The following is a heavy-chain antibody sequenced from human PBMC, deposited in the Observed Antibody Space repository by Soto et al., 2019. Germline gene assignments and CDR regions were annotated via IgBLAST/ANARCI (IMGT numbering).Heavy chain of an antibody. D-gene: IGHD6-19*01. CDR2: VYYTGST. CDR1: GGSISGSY. Sequence: SETLPLTCSVSGGSISGSYWSWIRQSPGKGLEWLGYVYYTGSTNYSPSLRSRVSISVDTSKNEFSLRLSSVTAADTAVYFCARSVAVPGAHIDYWGQGTQVTVSS. CDR3: ARSVAVPGAHIDY. V-gene: IGHV4-59*01. J-gene: IGHJ4*02.